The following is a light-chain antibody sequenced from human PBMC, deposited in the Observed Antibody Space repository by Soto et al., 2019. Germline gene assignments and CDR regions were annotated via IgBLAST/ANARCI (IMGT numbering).Light chain of an antibody. Sequence: QSALIQPASVSGSPGQPITISCSGSSSDIGAYTYVSWYQQHPGKVPKLIIYELNNRPSGVSDRFSASKSGNTASLTISGLQAEDEADYFCSSYAGDNTWMFGGGTKLTVL. V-gene: IGLV2-14*01. CDR1: SSDIGAYTY. J-gene: IGLJ3*02. CDR2: ELN. CDR3: SSYAGDNTWM.